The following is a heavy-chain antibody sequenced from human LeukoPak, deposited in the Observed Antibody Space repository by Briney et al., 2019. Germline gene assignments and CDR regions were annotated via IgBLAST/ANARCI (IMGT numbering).Heavy chain of an antibody. CDR3: ARGIVVVPAATSASNWFDP. V-gene: IGHV4-59*12. D-gene: IGHD2-2*01. CDR1: GGSISSYY. Sequence: SETLSLTCTVSGGSISSYYWSWIRQPPGKGLEWIGYIYYSGSTNYNPSLKSRVTISVDTSKNQFSLKLSSVTAADTAVYYCARGIVVVPAATSASNWFDPWGQGTLVTVSS. J-gene: IGHJ5*02. CDR2: IYYSGST.